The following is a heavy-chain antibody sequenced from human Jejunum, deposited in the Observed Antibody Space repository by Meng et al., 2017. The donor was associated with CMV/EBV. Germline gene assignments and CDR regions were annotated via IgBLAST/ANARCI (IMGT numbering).Heavy chain of an antibody. CDR3: ARGNYDSSGYYLDY. D-gene: IGHD3-22*01. V-gene: IGHV4-34*01. CDR2: INHSRGT. J-gene: IGHJ4*02. CDR1: GGSFSGYY. Sequence: QVQLQQGGAGRLKPSETLSLTCAVDGGSFSGYYWSWIRQPPGKGLEWIGEINHSRGTKYNPSLKSRVTISADTSKNQFSLKLTSVTAADTAVYYCARGNYDSSGYYLDYWGQGTLVTVSS.